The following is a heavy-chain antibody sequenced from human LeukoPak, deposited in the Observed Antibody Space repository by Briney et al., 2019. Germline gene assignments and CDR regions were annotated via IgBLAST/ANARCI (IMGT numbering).Heavy chain of an antibody. D-gene: IGHD2-2*01. V-gene: IGHV1-2*02. Sequence: GGSLRLSCAASGFTFSNYGMHWVRQAPGQGLEWMGWINPNSGGTNYAQKFQGRVTMTRDTSISTAYMELSRLRSDDTAVYYCARGSIVVVPAAINYYYGMDVWGQGTTVTVSS. J-gene: IGHJ6*02. CDR2: INPNSGGT. CDR3: ARGSIVVVPAAINYYYGMDV. CDR1: GFTFSNYG.